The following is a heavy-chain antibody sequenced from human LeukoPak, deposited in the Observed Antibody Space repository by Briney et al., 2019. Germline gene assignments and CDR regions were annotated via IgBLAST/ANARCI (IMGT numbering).Heavy chain of an antibody. CDR1: GYTFTSYG. J-gene: IGHJ4*02. Sequence: ASVKVSCKASGYTFTSYGISWVRQAPGQGLEWMGWISAYNGNTNYAQKFQGRVTMTRDTSISTAYMELSRLRSDDTAVYYCARELYGFYDSSGCQDYWGQGTLVTVSS. CDR2: ISAYNGNT. V-gene: IGHV1-18*01. CDR3: ARELYGFYDSSGCQDY. D-gene: IGHD3-22*01.